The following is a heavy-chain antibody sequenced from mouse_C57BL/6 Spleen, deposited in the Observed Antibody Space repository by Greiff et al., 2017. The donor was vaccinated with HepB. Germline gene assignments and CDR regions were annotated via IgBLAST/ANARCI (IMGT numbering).Heavy chain of an antibody. D-gene: IGHD2-1*01. V-gene: IGHV5-9*01. CDR1: GFTFSSYT. CDR3: ARQGDGTYFDY. J-gene: IGHJ2*01. CDR2: ISGGGGNT. Sequence: EVQVVESGGGLVKPGGSLKLSCAASGFTFSSYTMSWVRQTPEKRLEWVATISGGGGNTYYPDSVKGRFTITRDNAKNTLYLQMSSLRSEDTALYYCARQGDGTYFDYWGQGTTLTVSS.